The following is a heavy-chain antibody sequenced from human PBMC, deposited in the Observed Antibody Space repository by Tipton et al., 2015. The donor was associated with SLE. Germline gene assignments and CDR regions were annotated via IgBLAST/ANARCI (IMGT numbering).Heavy chain of an antibody. CDR2: IYYSGSP. V-gene: IGHV4-31*03. J-gene: IGHJ3*02. CDR1: GGSIRGGGYY. CDR3: ARDGATIVPRGSFDI. Sequence: TLSLTCTVSGGSIRGGGYYWSWIRQHPGKGLEWIGYIYYSGSPNYNPTLKSRVTMSVDTPKNQFSLKLSSVTAAGTAVYYCARDGATIVPRGSFDIRGQGTMVTVSS. D-gene: IGHD5-12*01.